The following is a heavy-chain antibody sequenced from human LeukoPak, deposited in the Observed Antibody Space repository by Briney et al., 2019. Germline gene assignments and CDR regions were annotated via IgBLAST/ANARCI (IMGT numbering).Heavy chain of an antibody. J-gene: IGHJ2*01. CDR3: ARLNALIAVAGTEYFDL. CDR2: INAGNGNT. V-gene: IGHV1-3*01. Sequence: GASVKVSCKASGYTFTSYAMHWVRQAPGQRLEWMGWINAGNGNTKYSQKFQGRVTITRDTSASTAYMELSSLRSEDTAVYYCARLNALIAVAGTEYFDLWGRGTLVTVSS. CDR1: GYTFTSYA. D-gene: IGHD6-19*01.